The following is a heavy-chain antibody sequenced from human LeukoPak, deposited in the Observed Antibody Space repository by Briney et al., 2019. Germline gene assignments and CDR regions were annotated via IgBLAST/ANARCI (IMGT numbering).Heavy chain of an antibody. V-gene: IGHV4-59*08. J-gene: IGHJ4*02. CDR2: IYYSGST. Sequence: SETLSLTCTDSGGSISSYYWSWIRQPPGKGLEWIGYIYYSGSTNYNPSLKSRVTISVDTSKNQFSLKLSSVTAADTAVYYCARRPYYYDSRFDYWGQGTLVTVSS. D-gene: IGHD3-22*01. CDR3: ARRPYYYDSRFDY. CDR1: GGSISSYY.